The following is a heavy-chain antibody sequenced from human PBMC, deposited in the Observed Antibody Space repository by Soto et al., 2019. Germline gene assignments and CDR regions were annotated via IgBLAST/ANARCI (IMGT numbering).Heavy chain of an antibody. Sequence: SQTLSLTCAISGDSVSSDTAAWNWIRQSPSRGLEWLGRTFYRSKWYSDYAVSVRSRISITPDTSKNQFSLQLNSVTPDDTAVYYCARDVRHILVPLDYWGQGTLVTVSS. V-gene: IGHV6-1*01. J-gene: IGHJ4*02. CDR1: GDSVSSDTAA. D-gene: IGHD3-22*01. CDR3: ARDVRHILVPLDY. CDR2: TFYRSKWYS.